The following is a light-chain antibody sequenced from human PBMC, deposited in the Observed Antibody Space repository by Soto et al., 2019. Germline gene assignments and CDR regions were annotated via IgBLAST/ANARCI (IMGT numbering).Light chain of an antibody. CDR3: SSYGGSNTVV. J-gene: IGLJ2*01. Sequence: QSALTQPPSASGSPGQSVTISCTGSSSDVGGYNYVSWYQQHPGKAPKLMTYEVSKRPSGVPDRLSGSKSGNTASLTVSGLQAEDEADYYCSSYGGSNTVVFGGGTTLTVL. CDR2: EVS. V-gene: IGLV2-8*01. CDR1: SSDVGGYNY.